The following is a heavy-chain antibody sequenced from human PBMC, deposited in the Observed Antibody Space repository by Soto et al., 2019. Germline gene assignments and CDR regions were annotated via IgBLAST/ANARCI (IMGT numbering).Heavy chain of an antibody. J-gene: IGHJ6*01. D-gene: IGHD3-10*02. Sequence: EVQLLESGGGLVQPGGSLRLSCVASGFALSSYAMSWVRQAPGKGLEWVSSISGSGDNIYYADSVKGRFTISRDNSKNTLYLQMNNLRAEDTAVYFCGKVFSADVWGKGTTVPVSS. V-gene: IGHV3-23*01. CDR1: GFALSSYA. CDR2: ISGSGDNI. CDR3: GKVFSADV.